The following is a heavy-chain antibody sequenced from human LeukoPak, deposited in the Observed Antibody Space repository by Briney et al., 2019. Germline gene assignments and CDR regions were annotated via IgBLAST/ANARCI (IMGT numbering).Heavy chain of an antibody. CDR3: ARESDLSNYDRTDY. D-gene: IGHD4/OR15-4a*01. CDR2: INHSGST. J-gene: IGHJ4*02. V-gene: IGHV4-34*01. Sequence: PSETLSLTCAVYGGSFSGYYWSWIRQPPGKGLEWVGEINHSGSTNYNPTLKSRVTISADTSQNQLSLKLTSMTAEDTAVYYCARESDLSNYDRTDYWGQGTLVTVSS. CDR1: GGSFSGYY.